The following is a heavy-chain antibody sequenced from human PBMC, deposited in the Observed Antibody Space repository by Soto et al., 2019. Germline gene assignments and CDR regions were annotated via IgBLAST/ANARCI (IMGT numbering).Heavy chain of an antibody. CDR2: VYSSGRT. D-gene: IGHD2-21*01. CDR3: ARDIRGQRRAFQY. V-gene: IGHV4-59*01. Sequence: AGTXSLTGTFSVGSISSYDWSWIRQPPGKGLEWIGYVYSSGRTNYNPSLKSRVTISLDTSSNHFSLKLTSVTAAATAVYYCARDIRGQRRAFQYWGQGNLVHVSS. CDR1: VGSISSYD. J-gene: IGHJ4*02.